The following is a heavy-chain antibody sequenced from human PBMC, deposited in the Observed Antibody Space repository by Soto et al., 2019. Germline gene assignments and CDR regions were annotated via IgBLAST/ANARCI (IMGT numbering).Heavy chain of an antibody. J-gene: IGHJ4*02. D-gene: IGHD1-1*01. CDR1: GFTVSSNY. Sequence: GSLRLSCAASGFTVSSNYMSWVRQAPGKGLEWIAYIYYRGSTYYNPSLKSRITISADTSKHQCSLNLSSVTAADTAVYDCPRGLDRYKCINYFVLCGPG. CDR2: IYYRGST. CDR3: PRGLDRYKCINYFVL. V-gene: IGHV4-59*06.